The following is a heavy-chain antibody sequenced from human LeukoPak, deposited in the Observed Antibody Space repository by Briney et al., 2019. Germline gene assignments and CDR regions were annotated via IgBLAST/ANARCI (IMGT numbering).Heavy chain of an antibody. CDR2: INSDGSST. D-gene: IGHD1-14*01. J-gene: IGHJ5*01. CDR1: GFTFSSYW. Sequence: PAGSLRLSCAASGFTFSSYWMHWVRQAPGKGLVWVSRINSDGSSTSYADSVKGRFTISRDNAKNTLYLQMNSLRAEDTAVYYCARSIKRINWFDSWGQGTLVTVSS. V-gene: IGHV3-74*01. CDR3: ARSIKRINWFDS.